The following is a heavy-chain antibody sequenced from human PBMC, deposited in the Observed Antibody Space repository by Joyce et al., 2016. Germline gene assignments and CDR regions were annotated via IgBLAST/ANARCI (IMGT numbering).Heavy chain of an antibody. Sequence: QVQLVQFGAEMKKPGASVKVSCKASVYTFTNYVLNCVRQATGQGLEWMRWMSPNSGNTDSAQKFQGRVTITRNTSISTAYMELSRLKYEDTAMYYCARGRVYYYNGMDIWGQGTTVTVSS. J-gene: IGHJ6*02. CDR1: VYTFTNYV. V-gene: IGHV1-8*01. CDR3: ARGRVYYYNGMDI. CDR2: MSPNSGNT.